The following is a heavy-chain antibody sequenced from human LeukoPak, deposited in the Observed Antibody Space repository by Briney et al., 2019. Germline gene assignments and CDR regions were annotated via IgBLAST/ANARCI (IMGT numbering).Heavy chain of an antibody. V-gene: IGHV1-2*02. Sequence: ASVKVSCKASGYTFTGYYMHWVRQAPGQGLEWMGWINPNSGGTNYAQKFQGRVTMTRDTSISTAYMELSRLRSDDTAVYYCARVRDTYYYDSSGYYYGYWGQGTLVTVSS. CDR3: ARVRDTYYYDSSGYYYGY. D-gene: IGHD3-22*01. J-gene: IGHJ4*02. CDR1: GYTFTGYY. CDR2: INPNSGGT.